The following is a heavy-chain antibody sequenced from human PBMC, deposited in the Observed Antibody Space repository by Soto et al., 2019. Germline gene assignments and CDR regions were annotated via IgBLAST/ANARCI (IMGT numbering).Heavy chain of an antibody. J-gene: IGHJ4*02. Sequence: PGGSLRLSCAASGFPFSSNSVNWVRQAPGKGLEWVSYITGSGTTTRYADSVKGRFTLSRDNAKNTLYLQMNSLRAEDTAVYYCAKGIAARPTAVDYWGQGTLVTVSS. D-gene: IGHD6-6*01. CDR2: ITGSGTTT. CDR1: GFPFSSNS. CDR3: AKGIAARPTAVDY. V-gene: IGHV3-48*04.